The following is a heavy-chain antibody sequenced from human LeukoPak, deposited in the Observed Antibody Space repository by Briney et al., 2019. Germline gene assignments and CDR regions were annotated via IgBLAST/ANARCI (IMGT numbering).Heavy chain of an antibody. V-gene: IGHV1-2*02. Sequence: ASVKVSCKASGYTFTGYYMHWVRQAPGQGLEWMGWINPNSGGTNYAQKFQGRVTMTRDTSTSTAYMELRSLRSDDTAVYYCARGVEAMVRGLYYYYMDVWGKGTTVTISS. CDR3: ARGVEAMVRGLYYYYMDV. CDR1: GYTFTGYY. CDR2: INPNSGGT. D-gene: IGHD3-10*01. J-gene: IGHJ6*03.